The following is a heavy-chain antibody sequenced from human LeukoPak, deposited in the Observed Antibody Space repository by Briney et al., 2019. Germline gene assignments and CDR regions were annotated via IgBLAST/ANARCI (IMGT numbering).Heavy chain of an antibody. CDR2: IYTSGST. CDR1: GGSISSYY. CDR3: ARGYSGSPAGFDP. V-gene: IGHV4-4*09. J-gene: IGHJ5*02. Sequence: SETLSLTCTVSGGSISSYYWSWIRQPPGKGLEWIGYIYTSGSTNYNPSLKSRVTISVDTSKNQFSLKLSSVTAADTAVYYCARGYSGSPAGFDPWGQGTLVTVSS. D-gene: IGHD1-26*01.